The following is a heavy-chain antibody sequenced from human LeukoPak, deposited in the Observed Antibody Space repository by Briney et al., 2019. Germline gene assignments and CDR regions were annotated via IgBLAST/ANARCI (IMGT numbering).Heavy chain of an antibody. V-gene: IGHV4-61*02. Sequence: PSQTLSLTCTVSGDSISSTSYYWSWIRQPAGKGLEWIGRIYTSGSSDYNPSLKSRVTISVDTSKNQFSLKLSSVTAADTAVYYCARVGDNWFDPWGQGTLVTVSS. D-gene: IGHD2-15*01. CDR1: GDSISSTSYY. J-gene: IGHJ5*02. CDR2: IYTSGSS. CDR3: ARVGDNWFDP.